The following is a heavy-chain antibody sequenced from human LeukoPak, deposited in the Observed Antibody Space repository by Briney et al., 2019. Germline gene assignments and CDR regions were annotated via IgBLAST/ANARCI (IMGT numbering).Heavy chain of an antibody. D-gene: IGHD1-26*01. CDR3: ARLRSPGDFDY. CDR1: GFTFSSYG. J-gene: IGHJ4*02. V-gene: IGHV3-23*01. Sequence: GGSLRLSCAASGFTFSSYGMSWVRQAPGKGLEWVSAISGSGGSTYYADSVKGRFTISRDNSKNTLYLQMNSLRAEDTAVYYCARLRSPGDFDYWGQGTLVTVSS. CDR2: ISGSGGST.